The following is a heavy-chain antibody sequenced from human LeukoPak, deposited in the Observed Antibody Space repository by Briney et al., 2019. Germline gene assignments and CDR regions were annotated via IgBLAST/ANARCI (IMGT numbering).Heavy chain of an antibody. D-gene: IGHD6-13*01. CDR3: ARESGYTYGA. V-gene: IGHV3-74*01. J-gene: IGHJ4*02. CDR2: INTDGGRT. CDR1: GFRFSGYW. Sequence: TGGSLRLSCAASGFRFSGYWMHWVRQAPGKGLVWVSLINTDGGRTAYADSVKGRFTISRDNAKNTLYLQMNSLRAEDTAVYYCARESGYTYGAWGQGTLVTASS.